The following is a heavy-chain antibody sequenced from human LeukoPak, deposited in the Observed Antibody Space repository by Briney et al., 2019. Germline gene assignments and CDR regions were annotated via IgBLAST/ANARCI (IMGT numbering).Heavy chain of an antibody. CDR1: RFTVITND. Sequence: PGGSLRLSCAASRFTVITNDMTWVSQAPGKGLEWVSVLYSDGNTKYADSVQGRFTISRDNSKNTLYLEMNSLSPDDTAVYYCARGVEPLAANTLAYWGQGTLVTVSS. V-gene: IGHV3-53*01. CDR3: ARGVEPLAANTLAY. J-gene: IGHJ4*02. CDR2: LYSDGNT. D-gene: IGHD1-14*01.